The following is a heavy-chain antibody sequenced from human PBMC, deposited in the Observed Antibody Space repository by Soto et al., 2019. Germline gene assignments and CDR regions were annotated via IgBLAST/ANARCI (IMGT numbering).Heavy chain of an antibody. CDR2: IYWDDDK. V-gene: IGHV2-5*02. J-gene: IGHJ4*02. D-gene: IGHD3-10*01. CDR1: GFSLSTNGVG. Sequence: QITLKESGPTLVQPTQTPTLTCTFSGFSLSTNGVGVGWIRQPPGKTLEWLGLIYWDDDKRYSPTLKSRLSITKDTSKNQVVLIMTNMDPADTATYYCAHRPNDYGSASSYPLFEYWGQGALVTVSS. CDR3: AHRPNDYGSASSYPLFEY.